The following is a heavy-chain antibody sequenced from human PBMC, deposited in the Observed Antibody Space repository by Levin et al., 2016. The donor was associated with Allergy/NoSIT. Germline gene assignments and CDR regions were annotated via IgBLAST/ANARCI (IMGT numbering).Heavy chain of an antibody. D-gene: IGHD3-16*01. CDR2: IGRTT. CDR3: AREGEGALNDAFDI. J-gene: IGHJ3*02. V-gene: IGHV3-23*01. Sequence: GGSLRLSCAASGFTFSSYAMTWARQAPGKGLEWVSSIGRTTHHADSVKGRFTISRDNSKSTLYLQMNSLRAEDTAVYYCAREGEGALNDAFDIWGQGTMVTVSS. CDR1: GFTFSSYA.